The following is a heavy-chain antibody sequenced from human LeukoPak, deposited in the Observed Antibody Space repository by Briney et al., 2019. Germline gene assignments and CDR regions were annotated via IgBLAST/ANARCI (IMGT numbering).Heavy chain of an antibody. CDR3: ARLRGPKYYYYYIYV. CDR2: VDYSAST. D-gene: IGHD2-15*01. Sequence: SETLSLTCTVSGGSIGGYYWTWIRQPPGKGLEWVGYVDYSASTNYNPSLKSRVTISIDTSKNQFSLKLNSVTAADTAVYYCARLRGPKYYYYYIYVWGKGTTVTVSS. V-gene: IGHV4-59*01. J-gene: IGHJ6*03. CDR1: GGSIGGYY.